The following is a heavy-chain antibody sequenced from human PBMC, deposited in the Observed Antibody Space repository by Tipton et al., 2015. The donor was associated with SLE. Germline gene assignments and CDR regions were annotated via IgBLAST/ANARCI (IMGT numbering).Heavy chain of an antibody. Sequence: TLSLICTVSGGSISSYYWSWIRQPPGKGLEWIGYIYYSGSTNYNPSLKSRVTISVDTSKNQFSLKLSSVTAADTAVYYCARVPNWGRFDYWGQGTLVTVSS. CDR3: ARVPNWGRFDY. CDR2: IYYSGST. J-gene: IGHJ4*02. D-gene: IGHD7-27*01. V-gene: IGHV4-59*01. CDR1: GGSISSYY.